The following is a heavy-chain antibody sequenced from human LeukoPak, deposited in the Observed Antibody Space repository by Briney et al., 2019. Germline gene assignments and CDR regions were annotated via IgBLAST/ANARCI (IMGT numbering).Heavy chain of an antibody. V-gene: IGHV4-34*01. Sequence: SETLSLTCAVYGGSFSGYYWSWIRQPPGKGLEWIGEINHSGSTNYNPSLKSRVTISVDTSKNQFSLKLSSVTAADTAVYYCASSSPIDCWGQGTLVTVSS. J-gene: IGHJ4*02. D-gene: IGHD2-2*01. CDR3: ASSSPIDC. CDR1: GGSFSGYY. CDR2: INHSGST.